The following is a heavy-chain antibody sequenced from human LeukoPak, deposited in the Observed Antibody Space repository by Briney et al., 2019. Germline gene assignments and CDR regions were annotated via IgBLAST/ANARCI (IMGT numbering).Heavy chain of an antibody. V-gene: IGHV4-61*02. D-gene: IGHD4/OR15-4a*01. CDR3: ATSASSGSNYFDP. CDR2: IHSSGST. Sequence: SETLSLTCTVSGGSITSGSYYGTWIRQPAGKGLEWVGRIHSSGSTNYNPSLNSRVTVSADTSNNQFSLKLSSVTAADTAIYYCATSASSGSNYFDPWGQGILVTVSS. CDR1: GGSITSGSYY. J-gene: IGHJ5*02.